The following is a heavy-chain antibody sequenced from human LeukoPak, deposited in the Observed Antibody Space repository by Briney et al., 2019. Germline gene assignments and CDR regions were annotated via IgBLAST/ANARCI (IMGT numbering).Heavy chain of an antibody. D-gene: IGHD1-1*01. CDR1: GLTFRNYW. CDR3: ARVAKERVGGVYYFDY. J-gene: IGHJ4*02. CDR2: VKTDGSST. V-gene: IGHV3-74*03. Sequence: PGGSLRLSCAASGLTFRNYWMHWVRQAPGKGLVWVSGVKTDGSSTMYADSVRGRFSIPRDDAKNTLYLQMNSLRAGDTAVYYCARVAKERVGGVYYFDYWGQGTLVTVSS.